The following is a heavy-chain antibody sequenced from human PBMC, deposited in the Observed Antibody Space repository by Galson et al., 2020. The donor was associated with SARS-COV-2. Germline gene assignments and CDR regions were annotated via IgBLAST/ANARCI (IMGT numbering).Heavy chain of an antibody. D-gene: IGHD1-26*01. V-gene: IGHV3-53*01. CDR3: ATYSGSYSLDY. CDR1: GFTVSSNS. CDR2: IYSSGNT. Sequence: METGGSLRLSCVASGFTVSSNSMSWVRQAPGKGLEWVSVIYSSGNTYYADSVKGRFTISRDTSKNTLFLQMSSLRAEDTAVYYCATYSGSYSLDYWGQGTLVTVSS. J-gene: IGHJ4*02.